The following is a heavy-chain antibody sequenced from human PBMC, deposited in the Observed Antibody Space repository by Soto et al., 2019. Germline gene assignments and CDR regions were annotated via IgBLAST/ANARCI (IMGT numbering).Heavy chain of an antibody. V-gene: IGHV3-21*01. CDR3: ARESEDLTSNFDY. CDR1: GFTFTRYS. CDR2: ISSTTNYI. J-gene: IGHJ4*02. Sequence: PGGSLRLSCAASGFTFTRYSMNWVRQAPGKGLEWVSSISSTTNYIYYADSMKGRFTVSRDNAKNSMYLEMNSLSAEDTALYYCARESEDLTSNFDYWGQGTLVPVSS.